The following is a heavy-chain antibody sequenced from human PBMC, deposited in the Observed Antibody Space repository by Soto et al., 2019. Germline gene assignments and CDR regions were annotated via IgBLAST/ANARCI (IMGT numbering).Heavy chain of an antibody. J-gene: IGHJ5*02. CDR2: IIPIFGTA. D-gene: IGHD3-22*01. V-gene: IGHV1-69*13. CDR1: GGTFSSYA. CDR3: ARALGYYYDSSGWFDP. Sequence: EASVKVSCKASGGTFSSYAISWVRQAPGQGLEWMGGIIPIFGTANYAQKFQGRVTITADESTSTAYMELSSLRSEDTAVYYCARALGYYYDSSGWFDPWGQGTLVTVSS.